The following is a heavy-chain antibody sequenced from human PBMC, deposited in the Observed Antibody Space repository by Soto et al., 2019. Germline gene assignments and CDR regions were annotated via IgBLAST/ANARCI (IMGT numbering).Heavy chain of an antibody. D-gene: IGHD3-22*01. J-gene: IGHJ6*02. V-gene: IGHV4-4*02. CDR3: ARGGFSMDYYDSSGYYPYYYYYGMDV. CDR2: IYHSGST. CDR1: GGSISSSNW. Sequence: PSETLSLTCAVSGGSISSSNWWSWVRQPPGKGLEWIGEIYHSGSTNYNPSLKSRVTISVDKSKNQFSLKLSSVTAADTAVYYCARGGFSMDYYDSSGYYPYYYYYGMDVWGQGTTVTVSS.